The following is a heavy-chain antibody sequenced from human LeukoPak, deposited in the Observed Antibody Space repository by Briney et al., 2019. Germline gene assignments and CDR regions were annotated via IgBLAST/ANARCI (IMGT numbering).Heavy chain of an antibody. Sequence: GGSLRLSCSASGFTFSEYAMHWVRQAPGKGLEWVAIISYDGNNKYYADSVKGRFTISRDNSKNTLYLQMNSLRADDTAMYYCARGSYSSSWKTFDYWGQGTLVTVSS. CDR1: GFTFSEYA. J-gene: IGHJ4*02. D-gene: IGHD6-13*01. CDR3: ARGSYSSSWKTFDY. V-gene: IGHV3-30*03. CDR2: ISYDGNNK.